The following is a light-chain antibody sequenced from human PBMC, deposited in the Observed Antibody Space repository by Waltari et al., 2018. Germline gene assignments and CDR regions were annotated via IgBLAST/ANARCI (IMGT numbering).Light chain of an antibody. V-gene: IGLV2-23*02. CDR1: SSDIGKYNL. Sequence: QSALTQTTSVSGSPGQAITISCSGTSSDIGKYNLVSWYQQHPGKAPTLIIYDVNKRPSGVSNRFSVSKSGNTAFLTISGLQTADEADYYCCSYVGSAISVFGGGTKLTVL. J-gene: IGLJ3*02. CDR3: CSYVGSAISV. CDR2: DVN.